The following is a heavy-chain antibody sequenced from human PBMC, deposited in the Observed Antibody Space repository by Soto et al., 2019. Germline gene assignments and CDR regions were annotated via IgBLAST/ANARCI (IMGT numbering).Heavy chain of an antibody. CDR1: GYTFTSYG. Sequence: GASVKVSCKASGYTFTSYGISWVRQAPGQGLEWMGWISAYNGNTNYAQKLQGRVTMTTDTSTSTAYMELRSLRSDDTAVYYCARAGYCSSTSCPIHWFDPWGQGTLVTVSS. CDR3: ARAGYCSSTSCPIHWFDP. J-gene: IGHJ5*02. D-gene: IGHD2-2*01. V-gene: IGHV1-18*01. CDR2: ISAYNGNT.